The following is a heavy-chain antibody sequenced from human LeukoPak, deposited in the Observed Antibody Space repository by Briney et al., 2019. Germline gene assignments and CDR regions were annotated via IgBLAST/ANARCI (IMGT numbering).Heavy chain of an antibody. V-gene: IGHV3-66*01. Sequence: PGGSLRLSCVASGLTVSSTYMSWVRQTPGKGLEWVSVIYSGGSTYYADSVKGRFTISRDNSKNTLYLQMNSLRAEDTAVYYCARDLLEWYFDYWGQGTLVTVSS. D-gene: IGHD3-3*01. CDR1: GLTVSSTY. CDR3: ARDLLEWYFDY. CDR2: IYSGGST. J-gene: IGHJ4*02.